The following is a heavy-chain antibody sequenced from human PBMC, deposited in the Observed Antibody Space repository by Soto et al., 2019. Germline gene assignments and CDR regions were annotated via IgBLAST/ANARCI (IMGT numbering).Heavy chain of an antibody. V-gene: IGHV1-3*01. Sequence: QVQLVQSGAEVKKPGASVKVSCKASGYTFTSYAMHWVRQAPGQRLEWMGWINAGNGNTKYPQKFQGRVTITRDTSASTAYMELSSLRSEDTAVYYCARDYYGSGKHTFDYWGQGTLVTVSS. CDR1: GYTFTSYA. J-gene: IGHJ4*02. CDR2: INAGNGNT. D-gene: IGHD3-10*01. CDR3: ARDYYGSGKHTFDY.